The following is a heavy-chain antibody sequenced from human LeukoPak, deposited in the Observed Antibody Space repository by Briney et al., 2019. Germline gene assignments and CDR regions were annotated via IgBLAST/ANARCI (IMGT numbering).Heavy chain of an antibody. Sequence: SETLSLTCTVSGGSISSSSYYWGWIRQPPGKGLEWIGTIYYSGSTYHNPSLKSRVTISVDTSKNQFSLKLSSVTAADTAVYYCARLRTAYSTSSFLDYWGQGTLVTVSS. CDR1: GGSISSSSYY. CDR2: IYYSGST. CDR3: ARLRTAYSTSSFLDY. J-gene: IGHJ4*02. V-gene: IGHV4-39*01. D-gene: IGHD6-6*01.